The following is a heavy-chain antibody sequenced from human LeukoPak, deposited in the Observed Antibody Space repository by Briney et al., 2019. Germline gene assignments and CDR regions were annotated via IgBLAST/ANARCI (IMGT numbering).Heavy chain of an antibody. CDR2: LSYDGSNK. J-gene: IGHJ6*02. CDR3: AKTHSRGTNYYYYGMDV. V-gene: IGHV3-30*18. Sequence: GGSLRLSCAASGFTFSSYGMHWVRQAPGKGLEWVAVLSYDGSNKYYGDSVKGRFSISRDKSKNTLYLQMNSLRAEDTAVYYCAKTHSRGTNYYYYGMDVWGQGTTVTVSS. CDR1: GFTFSSYG. D-gene: IGHD1-7*01.